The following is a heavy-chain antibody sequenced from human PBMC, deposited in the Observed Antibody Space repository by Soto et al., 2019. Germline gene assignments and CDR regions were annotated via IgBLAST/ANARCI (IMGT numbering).Heavy chain of an antibody. Sequence: ASETLSLTCTVSGGSISSSSYYWGWIRQPPGKGLEWIGSIYYSGSTYYNPSLKSRVTISVDTSKNQFSLKLSSVTAADTAVYYCARVGVKNNWFDPWGQGTLVTVSS. J-gene: IGHJ5*02. CDR1: GGSISSSSYY. D-gene: IGHD3-16*01. CDR3: ARVGVKNNWFDP. CDR2: IYYSGST. V-gene: IGHV4-39*01.